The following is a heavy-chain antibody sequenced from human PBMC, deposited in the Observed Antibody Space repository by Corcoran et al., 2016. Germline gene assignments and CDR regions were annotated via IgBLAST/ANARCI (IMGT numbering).Heavy chain of an antibody. CDR3: ARDYYYGSSGYERVGAFDI. CDR1: GFTFSSYW. V-gene: IGHV3-7*03. CDR2: IKQDGSEK. Sequence: EVQLVESGGGLVQPGGSLRLSCAASGFTFSSYWMSWVRQAPGKGLEWVANIKQDGSEKYYVDSVKGRFTISRDNAKNSLYLQMNSLIAEDTAVYYWARDYYYGSSGYERVGAFDIWGQGTMVTVSS. J-gene: IGHJ3*02. D-gene: IGHD3-22*01.